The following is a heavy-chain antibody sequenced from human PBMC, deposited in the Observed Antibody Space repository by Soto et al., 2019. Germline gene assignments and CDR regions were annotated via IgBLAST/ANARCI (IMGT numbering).Heavy chain of an antibody. CDR2: IIPIFGTA. J-gene: IGHJ3*02. Sequence: ASVKVSCKASGGTFSSYAISWVRQAPGQGLEWMGGIIPIFGTANYAQKFQGRVTITADESTSTAYMELSSLRSEDTAVYYCARGGATVNSSPGAFDIWGQGTMVTVSS. CDR3: ARGGATVNSSPGAFDI. V-gene: IGHV1-69*13. D-gene: IGHD4-4*01. CDR1: GGTFSSYA.